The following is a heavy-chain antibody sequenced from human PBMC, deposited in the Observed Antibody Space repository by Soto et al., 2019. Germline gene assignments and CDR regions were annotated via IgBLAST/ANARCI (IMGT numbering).Heavy chain of an antibody. CDR1: GYTFTSYA. D-gene: IGHD6-6*01. CDR2: INAGNGNT. J-gene: IGHJ5*02. V-gene: IGHV1-3*01. CDR3: ARASTPYSSSSIWPPGPHNWFDP. Sequence: ASVKVSCKASGYTFTSYAMHWVRQAPGQRLQWMGWINAGNGNTKYSQKFQGRVTITRDTSASTAYMELSSLRSEDTAVYYCARASTPYSSSSIWPPGPHNWFDPWGQGTLVTVSS.